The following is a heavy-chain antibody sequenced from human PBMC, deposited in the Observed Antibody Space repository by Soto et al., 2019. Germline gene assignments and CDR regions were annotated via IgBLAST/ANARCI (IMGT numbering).Heavy chain of an antibody. Sequence: QVQLQESGPGLVKPSGTLSLTCAVSGGSISSSNWWSWVRQPPGKGLEWIGEIYHSGSTNYNPSLKSRVTISVDKSKTQFSLKLSSVTAADTAVYYCGGVLVPAALGYYYGMDVWGQGTTVTVSS. CDR1: GGSISSSNW. J-gene: IGHJ6*02. V-gene: IGHV4-4*02. CDR2: IYHSGST. D-gene: IGHD2-2*01. CDR3: GGVLVPAALGYYYGMDV.